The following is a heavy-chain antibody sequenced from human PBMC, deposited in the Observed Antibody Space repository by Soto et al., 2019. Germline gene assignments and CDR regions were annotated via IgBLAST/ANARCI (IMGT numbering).Heavy chain of an antibody. CDR2: IVVGSGNT. Sequence: SVKVSCKASGFTFTSSAVQWVRQARGQRLEGIGWIVVGSGNTNYEQKFQERVTITRDMCTSTAYMELSSLRSEDTAVYYCAADREGDTAMGYYSYGMDVWGQGTTVTVSS. CDR3: AADREGDTAMGYYSYGMDV. V-gene: IGHV1-58*01. CDR1: GFTFTSSA. D-gene: IGHD5-18*01. J-gene: IGHJ6*02.